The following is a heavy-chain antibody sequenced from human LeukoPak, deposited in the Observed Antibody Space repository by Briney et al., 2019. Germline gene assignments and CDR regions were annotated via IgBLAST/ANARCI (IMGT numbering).Heavy chain of an antibody. D-gene: IGHD3-22*01. CDR1: GGSISNYY. V-gene: IGHV4-4*07. Sequence: SETLSLTCTVSGGSISNYYWSWIRQPAGKGLEWIGRISPSGSTNSNPSLKSPVIISADTSKNQFSLKLSSVTAADTAIYYCARVAGYDRYYFDYWGQGTLVTVSS. CDR3: ARVAGYDRYYFDY. CDR2: ISPSGST. J-gene: IGHJ4*02.